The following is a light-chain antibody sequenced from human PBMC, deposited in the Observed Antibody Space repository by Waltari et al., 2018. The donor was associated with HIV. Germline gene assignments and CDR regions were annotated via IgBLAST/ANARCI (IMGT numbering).Light chain of an antibody. CDR3: ATWDDNLSGVV. CDR2: RNN. Sequence: QSVLTQPPSASGTPGQRVTISCSGSSSDIGSYYVYWFQQLPGTAPKLLIYRNNQRPSGVPDRFSGSKSVPSASLAISGLRSEDEADYYCATWDDNLSGVVFGGGTKLTVL. CDR1: SSDIGSYY. J-gene: IGLJ2*01. V-gene: IGLV1-47*01.